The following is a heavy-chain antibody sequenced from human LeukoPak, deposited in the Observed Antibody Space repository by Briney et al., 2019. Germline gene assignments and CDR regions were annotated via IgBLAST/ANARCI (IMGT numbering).Heavy chain of an antibody. CDR2: INHSGST. Sequence: SETLSLTCAVYGGSFSGYYWSWIRQPPGKGLEWIGEINHSGSTNYNPSLKSRVTISVDTSKNQFSLKLSSVTGADTAVYYCARELYSSGWSPNWFDPWGQGTLVTVSS. CDR1: GGSFSGYY. CDR3: ARELYSSGWSPNWFDP. V-gene: IGHV4-34*01. D-gene: IGHD6-19*01. J-gene: IGHJ5*02.